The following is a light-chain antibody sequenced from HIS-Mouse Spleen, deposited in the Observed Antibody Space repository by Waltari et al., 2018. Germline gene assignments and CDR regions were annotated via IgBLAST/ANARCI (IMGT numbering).Light chain of an antibody. V-gene: IGLV2-14*03. J-gene: IGLJ2*01. CDR3: SSYTSSSTLV. Sequence: QSALTQPAYVSGSPGQSITISCTGTSRDVGGYNYVSWYQQHPGKAPTLMIYDVSNRPSGVSNRFSGSKSGNTASLTISGLQAEDEADYYCSSYTSSSTLVFGGGTKLTVL. CDR1: SRDVGGYNY. CDR2: DVS.